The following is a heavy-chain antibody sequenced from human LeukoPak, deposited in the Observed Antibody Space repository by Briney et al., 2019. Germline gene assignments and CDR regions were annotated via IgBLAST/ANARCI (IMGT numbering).Heavy chain of an antibody. D-gene: IGHD5/OR15-5a*01. V-gene: IGHV3-7*03. CDR2: IKQDGSGK. CDR1: GFTFSNYW. CDR3: ARGYARLSDSY. Sequence: GGSLRLSCAASGFTFSNYWMSWVRQPPGKGLEWVANIKQDGSGKYYVDSVKGRFTISRDNAKNSLYLQMNSLRAEDTAVYYCARGYARLSDSYWGQGTLVTVSS. J-gene: IGHJ4*02.